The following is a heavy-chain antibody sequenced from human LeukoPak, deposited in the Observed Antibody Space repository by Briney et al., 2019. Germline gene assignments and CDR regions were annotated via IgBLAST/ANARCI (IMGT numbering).Heavy chain of an antibody. CDR1: GYTLTELS. CDR2: FDLEVGDT. V-gene: IGHV1-24*01. CDR3: ATSTRYDGLDI. Sequence: ASVKVSCKVSGYTLTELSIHWVRQAPGKGLEWMGGFDLEVGDTVYAQKFQGRVTMTEDTSTDTAYMDLGSPRSEDTAVYYCATSTRYDGLDIWGQGTMVIVSS. J-gene: IGHJ3*02.